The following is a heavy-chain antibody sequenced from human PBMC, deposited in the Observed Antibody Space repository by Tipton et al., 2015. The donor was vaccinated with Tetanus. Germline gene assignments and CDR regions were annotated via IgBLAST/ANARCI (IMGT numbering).Heavy chain of an antibody. J-gene: IGHJ4*02. V-gene: IGHV4-34*01. CDR1: GGSFSGYY. CDR3: ARLVGGSSWLHFDY. CDR2: IYYSGST. D-gene: IGHD6-13*01. Sequence: TLSLTCAVYGGSFSGYYWSWIRQPPGKGLEWIGSIYYSGSTYYNPSLKSRVTISVDTSKNQFSLKLSSVTAADTAVYYCARLVGGSSWLHFDYWGQGTLVTVSA.